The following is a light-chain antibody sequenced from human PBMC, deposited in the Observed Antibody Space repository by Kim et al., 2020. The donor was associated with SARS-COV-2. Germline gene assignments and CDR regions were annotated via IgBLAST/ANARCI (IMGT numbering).Light chain of an antibody. Sequence: DIQMTQSPSALSASVGDRVTITCRASQGIGKSLAWFQQKPGKVPKRLIYAASSLQSGVPSRFSGSGSGTEFTLTISSLQPEDSATYYCQQYNSYPLTFGGGTKVDIK. CDR2: AAS. V-gene: IGKV1-17*03. J-gene: IGKJ4*01. CDR3: QQYNSYPLT. CDR1: QGIGKS.